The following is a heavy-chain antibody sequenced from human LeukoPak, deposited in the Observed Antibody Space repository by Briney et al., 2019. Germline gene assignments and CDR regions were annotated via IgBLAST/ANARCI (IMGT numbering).Heavy chain of an antibody. D-gene: IGHD4-17*01. CDR1: GFTFSSYW. J-gene: IGHJ4*02. CDR3: AKRDYGDYGIDY. V-gene: IGHV3-7*03. CDR2: IKQDGSEK. Sequence: GGSLRLSRAVSGFTFSSYWMSWVRQAPGKGLEWVANIKQDGSEKYYVDSVKGRFTISRDNAKNSLYLQMNSLRAEDTAVYYCAKRDYGDYGIDYWGQGTLVTVSS.